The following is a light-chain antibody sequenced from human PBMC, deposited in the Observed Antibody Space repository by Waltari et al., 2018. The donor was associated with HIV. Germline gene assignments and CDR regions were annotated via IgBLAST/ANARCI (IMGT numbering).Light chain of an antibody. CDR1: PLPKQN. CDR2: KNS. CDR3: QSAGSSGTYVV. Sequence: SYELTQPPSVSVSPGQTARITCSGDPLPKQNAYWYQQKPGQAPVLLIYKNSERPSGIPERFSGSSSGTPVTLTISGVQAEDEADYYCQSAGSSGTYVVFGGGTKLTVL. V-gene: IGLV3-25*03. J-gene: IGLJ2*01.